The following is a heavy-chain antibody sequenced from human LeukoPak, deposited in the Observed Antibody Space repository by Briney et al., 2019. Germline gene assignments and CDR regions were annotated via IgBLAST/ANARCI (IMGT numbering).Heavy chain of an antibody. CDR2: ISAYNGNT. CDR1: GYTFTSYG. D-gene: IGHD5-24*01. V-gene: IGHV1-18*01. Sequence: GASVKVSCKASGYTFTSYGISWVRQAPGQGLEWMGWISAYNGNTNYAQKLQGRVTMTTDTSTSTAYMALRSLRSDDTAVYYCARSRRDGYKLPSYNWFDPWGQGTLVTVSS. J-gene: IGHJ5*02. CDR3: ARSRRDGYKLPSYNWFDP.